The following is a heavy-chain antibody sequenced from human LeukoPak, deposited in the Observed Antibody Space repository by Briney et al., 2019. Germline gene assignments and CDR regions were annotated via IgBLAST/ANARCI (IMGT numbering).Heavy chain of an antibody. Sequence: TGGSLRLSCAASGFTFSSYGMHWVRQAPGKGLEWVAFIRYDGSNKYYADSVKGRFTISRDNSKNTLYLQMNSLRAEDTAVYYCARDSVDFWSGYWGKPGGYFDYWGQGTLVTVSS. CDR2: IRYDGSNK. CDR1: GFTFSSYG. CDR3: ARDSVDFWSGYWGKPGGYFDY. D-gene: IGHD3-3*01. J-gene: IGHJ4*02. V-gene: IGHV3-30*02.